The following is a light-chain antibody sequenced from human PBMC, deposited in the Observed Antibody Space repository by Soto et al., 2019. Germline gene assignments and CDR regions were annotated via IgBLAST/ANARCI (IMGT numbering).Light chain of an antibody. CDR2: AAS. Sequence: AIRMTQSPSSLSASTGDRVTITCRASQGISSYLAWYQQKPGKAPKLLIYAASTLQSGVPLRFSGSGSGTGFTLTISSLQPEDFATYFCQQSSSSPWTFGQGTKVDIK. CDR3: QQSSSSPWT. J-gene: IGKJ1*01. V-gene: IGKV1-8*01. CDR1: QGISSY.